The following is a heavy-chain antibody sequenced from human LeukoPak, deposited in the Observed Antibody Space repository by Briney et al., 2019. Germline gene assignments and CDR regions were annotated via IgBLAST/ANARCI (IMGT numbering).Heavy chain of an antibody. V-gene: IGHV1-69*05. D-gene: IGHD2-2*03. J-gene: IGHJ6*03. CDR3: ARSLDIVVVPAARLYYYYYYMDV. CDR2: IIPIFGTA. Sequence: GASVKVSCKASGGTFSSYAISWVRQAPGQGLEWMGGIIPIFGTANYAQKFQGRVTITTDESTSTAYMELSSLRSEDTAVYYCARSLDIVVVPAARLYYYYYYMDVWGKGTTVTVSS. CDR1: GGTFSSYA.